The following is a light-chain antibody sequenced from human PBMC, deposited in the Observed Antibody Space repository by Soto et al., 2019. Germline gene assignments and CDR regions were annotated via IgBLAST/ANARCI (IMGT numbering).Light chain of an antibody. CDR3: LHHNRSPPP. J-gene: IGKJ1*01. V-gene: IGKV1-17*01. Sequence: DIQMTQSPSTLSASVGDRVTITCRASQGIRNDLAWYQQKPGKAPKRLIYAASSLQSGVPSRFSGSGSGTDFTLTFSGLQPEDLAVYYCLHHNRSPPPFGQGTKVDI. CDR1: QGIRND. CDR2: AAS.